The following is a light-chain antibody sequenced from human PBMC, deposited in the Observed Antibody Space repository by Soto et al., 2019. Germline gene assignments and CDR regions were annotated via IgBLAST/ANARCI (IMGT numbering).Light chain of an antibody. CDR1: QSVSSSY. CDR3: QQRSNWPSIT. V-gene: IGKV3D-20*02. CDR2: DAS. J-gene: IGKJ5*01. Sequence: EIVLTQSPGTLSLPPGERATLSCRSIQSVSSSYLAWYQQKPGQAPRLIIYDASNRATGIPARFSGSGSGTDFTLTISSLEPEDFAVYYCQQRSNWPSITFGQGTRLEI.